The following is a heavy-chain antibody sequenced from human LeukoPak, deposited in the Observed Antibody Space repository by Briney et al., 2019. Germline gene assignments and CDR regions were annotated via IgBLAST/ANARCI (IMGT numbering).Heavy chain of an antibody. D-gene: IGHD2-2*01. CDR2: IYTSGST. V-gene: IGHV4-4*07. J-gene: IGHJ4*02. CDR3: ASLHQDCSNTSCYDY. Sequence: SETLSLTCTVSGGSISSYYWSWIRQPAWKGLEWIGRIYTSGSTNYNPSLKSRVTMSVDTSKNQFSLKLSSVTAADTAVYYCASLHQDCSNTSCYDYWGQGTLVTVSS. CDR1: GGSISSYY.